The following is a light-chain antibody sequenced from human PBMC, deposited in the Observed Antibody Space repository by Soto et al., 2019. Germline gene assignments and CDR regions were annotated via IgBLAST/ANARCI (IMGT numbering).Light chain of an antibody. CDR2: KAS. J-gene: IGKJ1*01. Sequence: DIQMTQSPSTLSGSVGDRVTITCRASQTISSWLAWYQQKPGKAPKLLIYKASTLKSGVPSRFSGSGSGTEFTLTISSLQPDDFATYYCQHSKSYSEAFGQGTKVDIK. CDR3: QHSKSYSEA. V-gene: IGKV1-5*03. CDR1: QTISSW.